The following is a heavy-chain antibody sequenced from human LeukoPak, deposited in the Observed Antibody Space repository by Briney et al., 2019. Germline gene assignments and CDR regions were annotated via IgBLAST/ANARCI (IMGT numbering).Heavy chain of an antibody. V-gene: IGHV5-51*01. CDR2: IYPSDSDT. D-gene: IGHD3-3*01. J-gene: IGHJ3*02. Sequence: GESLKISCKGSGYSFTSYWIGWVRQMPGKGLEWMGIIYPSDSDTKYSPSFEGQVTSSVDKAISTAYLQWSSLKGSDTAMYYCARRTGRSGYGIWGQGTMVTVSS. CDR3: ARRTGRSGYGI. CDR1: GYSFTSYW.